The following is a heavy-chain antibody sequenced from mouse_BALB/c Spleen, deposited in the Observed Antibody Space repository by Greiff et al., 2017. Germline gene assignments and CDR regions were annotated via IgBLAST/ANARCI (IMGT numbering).Heavy chain of an antibody. CDR2: ISSGSSTI. D-gene: IGHD3-1*01. J-gene: IGHJ4*01. CDR3: ARGLGPYAMDY. Sequence: EVMLVESGGGLVQPGGSRKLSCAASGFTFSSFGMHWVRQAPEKGLEWVAYISSGSSTIYYADTVKGRFTISRDNPKNTLFLQMTSLRSEDTAMYYCARGLGPYAMDYWGQGTSVTVSS. CDR1: GFTFSSFG. V-gene: IGHV5-17*02.